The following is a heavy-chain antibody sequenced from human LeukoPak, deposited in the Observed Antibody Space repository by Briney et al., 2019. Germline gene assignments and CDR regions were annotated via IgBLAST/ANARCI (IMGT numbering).Heavy chain of an antibody. Sequence: SETLSLTCTVSGGSISSYYWSWLRQPPGKGLEWIGYIYTSGSTNYNPSLKSRVTISVDTSKNQFSLKLSSVTAADTAVYYCARKRSGYTDAFDIWGQGTMVTVSS. CDR3: ARKRSGYTDAFDI. CDR1: GGSISSYY. V-gene: IGHV4-4*09. J-gene: IGHJ3*02. D-gene: IGHD3-22*01. CDR2: IYTSGST.